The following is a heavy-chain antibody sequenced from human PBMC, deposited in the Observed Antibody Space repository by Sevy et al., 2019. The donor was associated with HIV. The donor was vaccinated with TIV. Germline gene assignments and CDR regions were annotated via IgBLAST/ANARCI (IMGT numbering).Heavy chain of an antibody. CDR2: YSGSGRYT. CDR1: EFTFSSYA. CDR3: AKGYCSGASCPRDYYYYGMDV. D-gene: IGHD2-15*01. Sequence: GGSLRLSCAASEFTFSSYAMSWVRLAPGKGLEWVSYYSGSGRYTNYADSVEGRFSISRDNSKNSLYVQMNSMSAVDTDVYFCAKGYCSGASCPRDYYYYGMDVWGQGTTVTVSS. J-gene: IGHJ6*02. V-gene: IGHV3-23*01.